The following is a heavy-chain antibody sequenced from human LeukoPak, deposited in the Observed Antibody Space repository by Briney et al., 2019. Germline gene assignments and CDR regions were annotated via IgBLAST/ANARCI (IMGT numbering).Heavy chain of an antibody. V-gene: IGHV3-7*01. CDR3: ARDRRLTYCSSTSCYIEERRVYYYYGMDV. J-gene: IGHJ6*02. CDR1: GFTFSSYS. CDR2: IKQDGSEK. D-gene: IGHD2-2*02. Sequence: GGSLRLSCAASGFTFSSYSMNWDRQAPGKGLEWVANIKQDGSEKYYVDSVKGRFTISRDNAKNSLYLQMNSLRAEDTAVYYCARDRRLTYCSSTSCYIEERRVYYYYGMDVWGQGTTVTVSS.